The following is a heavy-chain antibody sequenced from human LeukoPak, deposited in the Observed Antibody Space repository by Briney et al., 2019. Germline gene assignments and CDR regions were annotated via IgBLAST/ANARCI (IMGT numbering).Heavy chain of an antibody. CDR1: GGSISSGDYY. D-gene: IGHD1-14*01. CDR3: ARSPLNLGTDV. J-gene: IGHJ6*02. Sequence: MPSETLSLTCTVSGGSISSGDYYWSWIRQPPGKGLEWIGYIYYSGSTYYNPSLKSRVTISVDTSKNQFSLKLTSVTAADTAVYYCARSPLNLGTDVWGQGTTVTVSS. CDR2: IYYSGST. V-gene: IGHV4-30-4*01.